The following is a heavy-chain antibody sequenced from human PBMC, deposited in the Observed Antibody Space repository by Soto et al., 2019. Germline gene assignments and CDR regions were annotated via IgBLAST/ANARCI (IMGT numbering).Heavy chain of an antibody. CDR1: GGSIISCGYY. V-gene: IGHV4-31*03. Sequence: SETLSLTCTVSGGSIISCGYYWSLIRQHPGKGLEWIGYIYYSGSTYYNPSLKSRVTISVDTSKNQFSLKLSSVTAADTAVYYCARGLWFGELSPEYFDYWGQGTLVTVSS. J-gene: IGHJ4*02. CDR2: IYYSGST. D-gene: IGHD3-10*01. CDR3: ARGLWFGELSPEYFDY.